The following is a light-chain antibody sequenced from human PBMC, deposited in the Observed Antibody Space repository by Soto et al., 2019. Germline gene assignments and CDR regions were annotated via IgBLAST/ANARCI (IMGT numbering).Light chain of an antibody. Sequence: QSALTQPRSVSGSPGQSVTISCTGTSSDVAAYNYVSWYQQHPGKAPKLLICDVSRRPSGVPDRFSGSKSGNTASLTISGLQAEDEADYYCCSYAGSNNYVFGTGTKLTVL. V-gene: IGLV2-11*01. J-gene: IGLJ1*01. CDR3: CSYAGSNNYV. CDR2: DVS. CDR1: SSDVAAYNY.